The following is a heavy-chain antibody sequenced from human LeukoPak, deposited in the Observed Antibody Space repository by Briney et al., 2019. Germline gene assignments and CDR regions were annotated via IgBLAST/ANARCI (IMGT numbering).Heavy chain of an antibody. D-gene: IGHD3-22*01. CDR3: TKESYSYDRSANYHIDY. CDR2: ISGSGDSI. CDR1: GFTFRTYA. Sequence: GGSLRLSCATSGFTFRTYAMSWVRQAPGKGLEWVSSISGSGDSIYYADSVKGRFTISRDNAKNSLYLQMNSLRAEDTALYYCTKESYSYDRSANYHIDYWGQGTLVTVSS. V-gene: IGHV3-23*01. J-gene: IGHJ4*02.